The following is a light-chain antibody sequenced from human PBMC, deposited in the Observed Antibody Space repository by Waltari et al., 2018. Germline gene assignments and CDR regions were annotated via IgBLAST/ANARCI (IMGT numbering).Light chain of an antibody. CDR3: QQYNNWPPT. Sequence: EIVMTQSPATLSVSPGERATLSCRASQSVSRKLAWYQQKPGPAPRLLIYGASTRATGIPARFSGSGSGTEFTLTISSLQSEDFAVYYCQQYNNWPPTFGQGTKVEIK. V-gene: IGKV3-15*01. J-gene: IGKJ1*01. CDR2: GAS. CDR1: QSVSRK.